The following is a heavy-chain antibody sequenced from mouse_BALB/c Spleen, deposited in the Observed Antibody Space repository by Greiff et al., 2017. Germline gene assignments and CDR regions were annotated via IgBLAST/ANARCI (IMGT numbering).Heavy chain of an antibody. D-gene: IGHD2-1*01. V-gene: IGHV2-2*02. CDR2: IWSGGST. CDR3: ARTAGNYYAMDY. J-gene: IGHJ4*01. Sequence: QVQLQQSGPGLVQPSQSLSITCTVSGFSLTSYGVHWVRQSPGKGLEWLGVIWSGGSTDYNAAFISRLSISKDNSKSQVFFKMNSLQANDTAIYYCARTAGNYYAMDYWGQGTSVTVSS. CDR1: GFSLTSYG.